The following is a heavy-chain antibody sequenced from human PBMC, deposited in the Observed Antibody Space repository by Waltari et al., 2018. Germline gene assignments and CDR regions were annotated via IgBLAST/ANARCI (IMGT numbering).Heavy chain of an antibody. CDR3: ARGDIAVAATGY. J-gene: IGHJ4*02. V-gene: IGHV3-21*01. D-gene: IGHD6-19*01. CDR1: GFTFSSYS. Sequence: EVQLVESGGGLVKPGGSLRLSCAASGFTFSSYSMNWVSQAPGKGLEWVSSISSSSSYIYYADSVKGRFTISRDNAKNSLYLQMNSLRAEDTAVYYCARGDIAVAATGYWGQGTLVTVSS. CDR2: ISSSSSYI.